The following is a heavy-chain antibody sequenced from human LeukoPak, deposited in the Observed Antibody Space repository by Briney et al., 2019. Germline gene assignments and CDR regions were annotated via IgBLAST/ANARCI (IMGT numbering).Heavy chain of an antibody. J-gene: IGHJ4*02. CDR1: GYTFTTSW. CDR2: IYPGDSDT. V-gene: IGHV5-51*01. Sequence: GDSLKISCKGSGYTFTTSWIGWMRQMPGKGLEWMGIIYPGDSDTIYSPSFQGQVTISADKSISTAYLQWSSLKASDTAMYYCARIVDTSGYSDFDYWGQGTLVTVSS. D-gene: IGHD3-22*01. CDR3: ARIVDTSGYSDFDY.